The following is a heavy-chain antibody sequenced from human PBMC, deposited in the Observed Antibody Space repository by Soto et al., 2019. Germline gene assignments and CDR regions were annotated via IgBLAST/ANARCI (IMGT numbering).Heavy chain of an antibody. J-gene: IGHJ4*02. D-gene: IGHD4-4*01. V-gene: IGHV3-21*01. CDR3: AREANGDYSNYFDY. CDR1: GFTFSSYS. CDR2: ISSSSSYI. Sequence: GGSLRLSCAASGFTFSSYSMNWVRQAPGKGLEWVSSISSSSSYIYYADSVKGRFTISRDNAKNSLYLQMNSLRAEDTAVYYCAREANGDYSNYFDYWGQGTLVTFSS.